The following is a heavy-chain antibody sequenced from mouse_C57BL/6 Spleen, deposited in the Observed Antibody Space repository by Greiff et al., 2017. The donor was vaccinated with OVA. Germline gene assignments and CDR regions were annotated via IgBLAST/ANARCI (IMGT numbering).Heavy chain of an antibody. CDR3: ARKGAQGAMDD. D-gene: IGHD3-2*02. Sequence: EVKLVESGGGLVQPGGSLKLSCAASGFTFSDYGMAWVRQAPRKGPEWVAFISNLAYSIYYADTVTGRFTISRENAKNTLYLEMSSLWSEDTAMYNCARKGAQGAMDDWGQGTSVTVSS. J-gene: IGHJ4*01. CDR1: GFTFSDYG. CDR2: ISNLAYSI. V-gene: IGHV5-15*01.